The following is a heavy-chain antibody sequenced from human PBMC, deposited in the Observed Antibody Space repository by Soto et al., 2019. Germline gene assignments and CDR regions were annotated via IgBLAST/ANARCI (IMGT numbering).Heavy chain of an antibody. Sequence: GASVKVSCKASGGTFISYAISWVRQAPGQGLEWMGGIIPIFGTAHYAQKVQGRVTITADKSTSTAYMELSSLRSEDPAVYYCAYCGYFRVTSSVDAFDIWGPGTMVPGSS. D-gene: IGHD4-4*01. CDR3: AYCGYFRVTSSVDAFDI. CDR1: GGTFISYA. J-gene: IGHJ3*02. CDR2: IIPIFGTA. V-gene: IGHV1-69*06.